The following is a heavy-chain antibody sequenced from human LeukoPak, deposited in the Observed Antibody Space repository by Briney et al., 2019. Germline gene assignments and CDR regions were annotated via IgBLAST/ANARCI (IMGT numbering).Heavy chain of an antibody. Sequence: LRLSCAASGFTVSSNYMSWIRQHPGKGLEWIGYIYYSGSTYYNPSLKSRVTISVDTSKNQFSLKLSSVTAADTAVYYCARGEHYYDSSGYYYWGQGTLVTVSS. CDR2: IYYSGST. CDR1: GFTVSSNY. V-gene: IGHV4-31*02. CDR3: ARGEHYYDSSGYYY. D-gene: IGHD3-22*01. J-gene: IGHJ4*02.